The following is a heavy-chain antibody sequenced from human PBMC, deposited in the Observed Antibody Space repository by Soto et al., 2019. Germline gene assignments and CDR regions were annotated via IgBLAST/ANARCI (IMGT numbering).Heavy chain of an antibody. Sequence: QVQLQESGPGLVKPSGTLSLTCAVSGGSISSVNWWSWVRQPPGKGLEWIGEIYHSGSTNYNPSLXSXAXIXXDKSQNQFSLKLSSVTAADTAVYYCARDLSYSSGHWGQGTLVTVSS. CDR1: GGSISSVNW. J-gene: IGHJ4*02. CDR3: ARDLSYSSGH. V-gene: IGHV4-4*02. D-gene: IGHD3-10*01. CDR2: IYHSGST.